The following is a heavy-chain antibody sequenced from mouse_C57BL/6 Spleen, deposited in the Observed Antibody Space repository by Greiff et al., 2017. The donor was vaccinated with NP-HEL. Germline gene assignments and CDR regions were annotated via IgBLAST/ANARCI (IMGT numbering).Heavy chain of an antibody. CDR1: GYTFTSYW. J-gene: IGHJ2*01. Sequence: VQLQQPGAELVMPGASVKLSCKASGYTFTSYWMHWVKQRPGQGLEWIGEIDPSDSYTNYNQKFKGKSTLTVDKSSSTAYMQLSSLTSEDSAVYYSARRTAQATYFDYWGQGTTLTVSS. CDR2: IDPSDSYT. V-gene: IGHV1-69*01. CDR3: ARRTAQATYFDY. D-gene: IGHD3-2*02.